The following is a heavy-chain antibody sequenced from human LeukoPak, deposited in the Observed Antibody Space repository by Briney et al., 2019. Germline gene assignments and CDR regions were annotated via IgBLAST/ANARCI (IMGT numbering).Heavy chain of an antibody. D-gene: IGHD3-3*01. CDR2: VYYSGST. CDR3: ARSPLRLGMDV. CDR1: GGSISTISDY. Sequence: PSETLSLTCAVSGGSISTISDYWDWIRQPPGKGLEWIGSVYYSGSTYYNPSLKSRIIISVDTSKNQFSLKLNSVTAADTAVYYCARSPLRLGMDVWGQGTTVTVSS. J-gene: IGHJ6*02. V-gene: IGHV4-39*01.